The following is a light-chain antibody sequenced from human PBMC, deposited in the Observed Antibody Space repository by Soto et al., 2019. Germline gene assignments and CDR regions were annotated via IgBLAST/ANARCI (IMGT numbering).Light chain of an antibody. J-gene: IGLJ1*01. CDR1: SVSVSTSYY. CDR2: STN. CDR3: MLYMGSDNYV. V-gene: IGLV8-61*01. Sequence: QTVVTQEPSLSVSPGGTVTLPCGLTSVSVSTSYYASWYQQTPGQPPRTLIYSTNLRSSGVPDRFSGSIVGNKAALTITGAQADDDSDYYCMLYMGSDNYVFGTGTKLTVL.